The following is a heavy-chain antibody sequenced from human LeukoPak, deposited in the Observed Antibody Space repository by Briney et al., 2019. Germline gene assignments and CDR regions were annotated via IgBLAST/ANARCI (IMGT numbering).Heavy chain of an antibody. CDR1: GFTFSSYA. Sequence: GRSLRLSCAASGFTFSSYAMSWVRQAPGKGLEWVSVIYSGGSTYYADSVKGRFTISRDNSKNTLYLQMNSLRAEDTAVYYCARASGPTVTIDYWGQGTLVTVSS. V-gene: IGHV3-53*01. CDR2: IYSGGST. J-gene: IGHJ4*02. D-gene: IGHD4-17*01. CDR3: ARASGPTVTIDY.